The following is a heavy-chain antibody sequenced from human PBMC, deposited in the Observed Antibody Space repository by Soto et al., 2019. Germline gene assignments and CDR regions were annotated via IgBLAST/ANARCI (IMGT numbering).Heavy chain of an antibody. Sequence: GSVKVSCKASGYTFTSYAMHWVRQAPGQRLEWMGWINAGNGNTKYSQKFQGRVTITRDTSASTAYMELSSLRSEDTAVYYCARESDLDAFDIWGQGTMVTVSS. CDR2: INAGNGNT. J-gene: IGHJ3*02. V-gene: IGHV1-3*01. CDR1: GYTFTSYA. CDR3: ARESDLDAFDI.